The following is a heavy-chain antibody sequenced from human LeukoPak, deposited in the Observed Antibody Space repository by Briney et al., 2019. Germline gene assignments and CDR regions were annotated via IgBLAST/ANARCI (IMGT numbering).Heavy chain of an antibody. CDR1: GGAFSSYA. J-gene: IGHJ4*02. V-gene: IGHV1-69*05. CDR2: IIPIFGTA. CDR3: AISGLAQPVGLWDY. D-gene: IGHD3/OR15-3a*01. Sequence: SVKVSCRASGGAFSSYAISWVRQAPGQGLEWMGRIIPIFGTANYAQKFQGRVTITTDESTSTAYMELSSLRSEDTAVYYCAISGLAQPVGLWDYWGQGTLVTVSS.